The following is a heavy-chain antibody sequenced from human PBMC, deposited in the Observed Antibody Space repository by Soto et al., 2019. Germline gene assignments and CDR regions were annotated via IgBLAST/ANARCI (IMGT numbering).Heavy chain of an antibody. D-gene: IGHD3-22*01. Sequence: PGGSLRLSCAASGFTFSSYSMNWVRQDPGKGLEWVSSISSSSSYIYYADSVKGRFTISRDNAKNSLYLQMNSLRAEDTAVYYCARGYHYYDSSGYDKWDAFDIWGQGTMVTVSS. CDR3: ARGYHYYDSSGYDKWDAFDI. CDR2: ISSSSSYI. J-gene: IGHJ3*02. V-gene: IGHV3-21*01. CDR1: GFTFSSYS.